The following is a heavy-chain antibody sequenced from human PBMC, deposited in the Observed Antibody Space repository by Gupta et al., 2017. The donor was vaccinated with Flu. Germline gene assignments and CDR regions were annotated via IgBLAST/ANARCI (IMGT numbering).Heavy chain of an antibody. CDR2: IASDGSHK. CDR3: AKDGPWTASCPYYCYYMDV. D-gene: IGHD2-2*01. Sequence: QMQLVESGGGVVQFGTSLRLSCAASGFTFSAYGMHWVRQAPGKGLEWVADIASDGSHKDYADSVRGRFIISRENSKNTLSLEMDSLRLEDTATYFCAKDGPWTASCPYYCYYMDVWGKGTTVTVSS. J-gene: IGHJ6*03. V-gene: IGHV3-30*18. CDR1: GFTFSAYG.